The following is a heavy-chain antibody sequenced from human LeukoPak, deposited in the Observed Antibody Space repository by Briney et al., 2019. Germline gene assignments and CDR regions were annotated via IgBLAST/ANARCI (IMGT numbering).Heavy chain of an antibody. Sequence: GGSLRLSCAASGFPFSSYSMNWVRQAPGKGLEWVSSISSGTNFIYYADSVKGRFTISRDNAKNSLYLQMNSLRAADTAVYYCARGDTMIVVPPYYMDVWGKGTTVTVSS. CDR3: ARGDTMIVVPPYYMDV. D-gene: IGHD3-22*01. J-gene: IGHJ6*03. V-gene: IGHV3-21*01. CDR1: GFPFSSYS. CDR2: ISSGTNFI.